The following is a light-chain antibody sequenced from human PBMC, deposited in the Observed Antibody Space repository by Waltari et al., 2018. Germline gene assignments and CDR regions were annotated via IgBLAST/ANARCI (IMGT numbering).Light chain of an antibody. CDR1: SGSIASNY. Sequence: NFMLTQPHSVSESPGKTVTISCTRSSGSIASNYVQWYQRRPGSVPTTVIYEDNQRTAVVPDRFSGSIDSSSNSASLTISGLQTEDEADYYCQSHDANHYVVFGGGTKVTVL. V-gene: IGLV6-57*03. CDR3: QSHDANHYVV. CDR2: EDN. J-gene: IGLJ2*01.